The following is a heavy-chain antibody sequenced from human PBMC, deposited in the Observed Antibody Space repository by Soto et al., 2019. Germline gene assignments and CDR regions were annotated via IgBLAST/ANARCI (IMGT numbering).Heavy chain of an antibody. CDR1: GFTFDDYG. CDR3: ARRLDPLQYSDY. D-gene: IGHD5-18*01. Sequence: GGSLRLSCAASGFTFDDYGMNWVRQAPGKRLEWVSFISFSGNTIYYADSVRGRFTISRDNAKSTLFLQMNSLRDDDTATYYCARRLDPLQYSDYWGRGTQVTVSS. V-gene: IGHV3-48*02. J-gene: IGHJ4*02. CDR2: ISFSGNTI.